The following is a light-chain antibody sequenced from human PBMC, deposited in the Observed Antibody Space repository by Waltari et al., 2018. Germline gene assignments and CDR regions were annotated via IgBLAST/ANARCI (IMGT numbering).Light chain of an antibody. CDR3: ATWDDTLNGHWV. Sequence: QSVLTQPPSASGTPGQRVTISCSGSSSSIGSTTVNWYQQLPGTAPQLLIYNSNERPSGVPDRFAGSKSGTSASLAISGLQSEDEADYYCATWDDTLNGHWVFGGGTKLTVL. V-gene: IGLV1-44*01. CDR1: SSSIGSTT. CDR2: NSN. J-gene: IGLJ3*02.